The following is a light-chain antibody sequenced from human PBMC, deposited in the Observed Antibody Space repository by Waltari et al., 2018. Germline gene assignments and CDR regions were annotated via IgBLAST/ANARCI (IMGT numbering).Light chain of an antibody. J-gene: IGLJ2*01. CDR2: KET. CDR3: QSADTNFADHVV. Sequence: SYDLTQPPSVSVSPGQTARITCSGDALPRLYAYWYQQKPGQAPMLLIYKETERPSGIPERFSGSTSGTTVTLTVSGVQAEDEADYYCQSADTNFADHVVFGGGTQLIVL. V-gene: IGLV3-25*03. CDR1: ALPRLY.